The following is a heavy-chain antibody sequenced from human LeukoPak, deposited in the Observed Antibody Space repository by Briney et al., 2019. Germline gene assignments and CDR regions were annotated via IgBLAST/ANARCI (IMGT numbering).Heavy chain of an antibody. CDR3: ARDNYDAFDY. CDR2: INRDGSST. D-gene: IGHD4-11*01. J-gene: IGHJ4*02. V-gene: IGHV3-74*01. CDR1: GVIFSNYW. Sequence: GGSLRLSCAASGVIFSNYWMHWVRQAPGKGLVWVSRINRDGSSTSYADSVKGRFTISRDNAKNTLYLQMNSLRAEDTAVYYCARDNYDAFDYWGQGTLVTVSS.